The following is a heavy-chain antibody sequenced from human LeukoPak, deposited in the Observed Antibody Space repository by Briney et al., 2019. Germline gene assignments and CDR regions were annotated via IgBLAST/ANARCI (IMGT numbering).Heavy chain of an antibody. D-gene: IGHD2-2*01. CDR1: GGSISSYY. CDR3: AREGCSSTSCYFPRCYYMDV. V-gene: IGHV4-4*07. J-gene: IGHJ6*03. Sequence: SETLSLTCTVSGGSISSYYWSWIRQPAGKGLEWIGRIYTSGSTNYNPSLKSRVTMSVDTSKNQFSLKLSSVTAADTAVYYCAREGCSSTSCYFPRCYYMDVWGKGTTVTVSS. CDR2: IYTSGST.